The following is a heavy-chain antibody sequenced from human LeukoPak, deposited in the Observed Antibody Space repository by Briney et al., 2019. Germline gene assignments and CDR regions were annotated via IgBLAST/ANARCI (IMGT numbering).Heavy chain of an antibody. CDR2: INPNSGGT. D-gene: IGHD2-2*01. Sequence: ASVKVSCKASGYTFTGYYMHWVRQAPGQGLEWMGWINPNSGGTNYAQKFQGRVTMTRDTSISTAYMELSRLRSDDTAVYYCARGQPYCSSTSCYTFDYWGQGTLVTVSS. J-gene: IGHJ4*02. CDR3: ARGQPYCSSTSCYTFDY. V-gene: IGHV1-2*02. CDR1: GYTFTGYY.